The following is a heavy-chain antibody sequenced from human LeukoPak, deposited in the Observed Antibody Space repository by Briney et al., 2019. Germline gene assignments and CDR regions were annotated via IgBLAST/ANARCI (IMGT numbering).Heavy chain of an antibody. V-gene: IGHV3-23*01. CDR3: AKGYGNTWPSRGAFFDY. J-gene: IGHJ4*02. Sequence: GGSLRFSCVASGFTFSTYAMSWVRQAPGKGLEWVSGISGSGGSTYYADSVKGRFTISRDNSKNTLYLQMNSLRAEDTAVYYCAKGYGNTWPSRGAFFDYWGQGTLVTVSS. CDR1: GFTFSTYA. CDR2: ISGSGGST. D-gene: IGHD5-18*01.